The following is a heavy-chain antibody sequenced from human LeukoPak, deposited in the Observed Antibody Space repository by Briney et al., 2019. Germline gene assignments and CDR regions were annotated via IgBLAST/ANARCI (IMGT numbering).Heavy chain of an antibody. CDR3: ARRAYYDTSGYYPASGYFDL. Sequence: PSETLSLTCTVSGGSIFSYYFNWIRQPPGKGLEWIGYIYSNGITSYNPSHRSRSTISIATSKNQFSLGLTSVTAADTATYYCARRAYYDTSGYYPASGYFDLWGRGTLVTVSS. J-gene: IGHJ2*01. D-gene: IGHD3-22*01. V-gene: IGHV4-59*08. CDR1: GGSIFSYY. CDR2: IYSNGIT.